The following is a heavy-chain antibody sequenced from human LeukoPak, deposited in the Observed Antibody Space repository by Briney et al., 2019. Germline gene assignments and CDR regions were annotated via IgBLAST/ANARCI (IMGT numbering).Heavy chain of an antibody. D-gene: IGHD6-6*01. CDR2: IIPIFGTA. V-gene: IGHV1-69*06. Sequence: SVKVSCKASGGTFSSYAISWVRQAPGQGLEWMGGIIPIFGTANYAQKFQGRVRITADKSTSTAYMELSSLRSEDTAVYYCARVPSPYYYYYMDVWGKGTTVTVSS. CDR3: ARVPSPYYYYYMDV. CDR1: GGTFSSYA. J-gene: IGHJ6*03.